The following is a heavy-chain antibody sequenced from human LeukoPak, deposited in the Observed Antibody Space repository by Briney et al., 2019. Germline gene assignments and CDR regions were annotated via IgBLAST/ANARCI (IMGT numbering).Heavy chain of an antibody. CDR1: GFPYWKYV. D-gene: IGHD6-19*01. Sequence: PGGSVPHLRAASGFPYWKYVLHGVGQAPGKGLEWVAVIWSDGNNKYYADSVKGRFTISRDNSKNTLYLQMNSLRAEDTAVYYCARATRIYSRGWWYSFDYWGQGTLVTVSS. J-gene: IGHJ4*02. CDR2: IWSDGNNK. CDR3: ARATRIYSRGWWYSFDY. V-gene: IGHV3-33*01.